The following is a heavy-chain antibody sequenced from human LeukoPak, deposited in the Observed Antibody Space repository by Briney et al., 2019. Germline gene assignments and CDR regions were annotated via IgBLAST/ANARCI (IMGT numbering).Heavy chain of an antibody. Sequence: SETLSLTCTVSGGSISTYYWSWIRQPPGKGLEWIGYIYHSGSTNYNPSLKSRVTISVDTSKNQFSLKLSSVTAADTAVYYCARDSRDDYGDYRYFDYWGQGTLVTVSS. CDR3: ARDSRDDYGDYRYFDY. CDR2: IYHSGST. D-gene: IGHD4-17*01. J-gene: IGHJ4*02. V-gene: IGHV4-59*01. CDR1: GGSISTYY.